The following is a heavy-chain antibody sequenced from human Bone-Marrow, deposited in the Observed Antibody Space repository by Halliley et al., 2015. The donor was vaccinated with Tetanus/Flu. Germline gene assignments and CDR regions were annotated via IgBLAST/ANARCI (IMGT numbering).Heavy chain of an antibody. CDR2: VPNDGSST. V-gene: IGHV3-74*01. Sequence: VSRVPNDGSSTSYADSVKGPFTISRDNAKNTLYLQMNSLRAEDTAVYYCARGSVWGPNTFDPWGQGTLVTVSS. CDR3: ARGSVWGPNTFDP. D-gene: IGHD3-16*01. J-gene: IGHJ5*02.